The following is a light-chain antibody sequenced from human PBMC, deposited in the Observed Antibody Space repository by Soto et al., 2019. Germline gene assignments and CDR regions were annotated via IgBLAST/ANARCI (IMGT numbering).Light chain of an antibody. CDR1: SSNIGSNT. CDR3: AAWDDSLNGVI. CDR2: TTN. V-gene: IGLV1-44*01. J-gene: IGLJ2*01. Sequence: QSVLTQPPSASGTPGQRVTISCSGTSSNIGSNTVNWYYQLPGTAPKLLIYTTNQRPSGVPDRFSGSKSGTSASLAISGLQSDDEADYYCAAWDDSLNGVIFGGGTKLTVL.